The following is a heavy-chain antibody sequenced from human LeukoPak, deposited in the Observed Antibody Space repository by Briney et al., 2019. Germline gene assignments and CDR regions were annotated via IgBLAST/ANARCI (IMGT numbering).Heavy chain of an antibody. CDR1: GFTFSNAW. CDR3: TTDRGTAQYFDL. Sequence: GGSLRLSCAASGFTFSNAWMSWVRQAPGKGLEWVGRIKSKTDGGTTDYAAPVKGRFTISRDDSKNTPYLQMNSLKTEDTAVYYCTTDRGTAQYFDLWGRGTLVTVSS. CDR2: IKSKTDGGTT. D-gene: IGHD3-10*01. V-gene: IGHV3-15*01. J-gene: IGHJ2*01.